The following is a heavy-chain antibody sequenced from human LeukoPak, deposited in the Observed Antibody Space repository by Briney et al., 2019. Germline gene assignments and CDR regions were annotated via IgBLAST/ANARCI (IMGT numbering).Heavy chain of an antibody. CDR1: GFTVSSNY. D-gene: IGHD4-11*01. V-gene: IGHV3-66*04. Sequence: GGSLRLSCAASGFTVSSNYMSWVRQAPGKGLEWVSVIYSGGSTYYADSVKGRCTISRDNSKNTLYLQMNSLRAEDTAVYYCASQLSVSYSDYRGQGTLVTVSS. CDR3: ASQLSVSYSDY. J-gene: IGHJ4*02. CDR2: IYSGGST.